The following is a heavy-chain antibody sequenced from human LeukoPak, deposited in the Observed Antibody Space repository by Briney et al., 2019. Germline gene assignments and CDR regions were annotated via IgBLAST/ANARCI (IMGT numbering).Heavy chain of an antibody. CDR2: IYYSGST. CDR3: ARILRYFDWLLPNYYYYYMDV. CDR1: GGSISSYY. Sequence: ASETLSLTCTVSGGSISSYYWSWIRQPPGKGLEWIGYIYYSGSTNYNPPLKSRVTISVDTSKNQFSLKLSSVTAADTAVYYCARILRYFDWLLPNYYYYYMDVWGEGTTVTVSS. D-gene: IGHD3-9*01. V-gene: IGHV4-59*01. J-gene: IGHJ6*03.